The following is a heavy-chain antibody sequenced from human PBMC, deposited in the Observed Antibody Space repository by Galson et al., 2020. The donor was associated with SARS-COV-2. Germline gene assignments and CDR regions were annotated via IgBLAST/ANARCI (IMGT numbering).Heavy chain of an antibody. D-gene: IGHD6-19*01. V-gene: IGHV3-7*03. CDR3: ARDRAAGYYYGMDV. CDR2: IKQDGSEK. J-gene: IGHJ6*02. Sequence: GGSLRLSCAASGFTFSSYWMSWVRQAPGKGLEWVANIKQDGSEKYYVDSVKGRFTISRDNAKNSLYLQMNSLRAEDTAVYYCARDRAAGYYYGMDVWGQGTTVTVSS. CDR1: GFTFSSYW.